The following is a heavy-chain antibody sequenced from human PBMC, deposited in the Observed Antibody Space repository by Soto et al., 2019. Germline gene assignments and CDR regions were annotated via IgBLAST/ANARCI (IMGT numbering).Heavy chain of an antibody. V-gene: IGHV4-59*01. CDR3: ARDSGYYDFWSGYGPSHYYYYYGMDV. CDR1: GGSISSYY. CDR2: IYYSGST. J-gene: IGHJ6*02. D-gene: IGHD3-3*01. Sequence: PSETLSLTCTVSGGSISSYYWSWIRQPPGKGLEWIGYIYYSGSTNYNPSLKSRVTISVDTSKNQFSLKLSSVTAAGTAVYYCARDSGYYDFWSGYGPSHYYYYYGMDVWGQGTTVTVSS.